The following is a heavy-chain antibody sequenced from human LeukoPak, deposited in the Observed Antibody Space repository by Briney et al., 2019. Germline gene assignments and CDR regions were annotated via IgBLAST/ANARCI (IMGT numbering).Heavy chain of an antibody. D-gene: IGHD5-18*01. CDR3: ARDRDSYYI. CDR1: GGSISSYY. V-gene: IGHV4-59*01. Sequence: SETLSLTCTVSGGSISSYYWSWIRQPPGKGLEWIGYIYYSGSTNYNPSLKSRVTISVDTSKNQFSLKLSSVTAADTAVYYCARDRDSYYIRGQGTLVTVSS. CDR2: IYYSGST. J-gene: IGHJ4*02.